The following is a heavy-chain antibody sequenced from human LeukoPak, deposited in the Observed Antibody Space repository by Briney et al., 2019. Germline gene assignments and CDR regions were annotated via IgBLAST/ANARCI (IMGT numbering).Heavy chain of an antibody. CDR2: ISSSSTYI. Sequence: GGSLRLSCAASGFTFSSYGMNWVRQAPGKGLEWVSSISSSSTYIYYADSVKGRFTFSRDNAKNSLYLQMNSLRAEDTAVYYCARDSGVRDSIDYWGQGTLVTVSS. CDR3: ARDSGVRDSIDY. J-gene: IGHJ4*02. CDR1: GFTFSSYG. D-gene: IGHD3-10*01. V-gene: IGHV3-21*01.